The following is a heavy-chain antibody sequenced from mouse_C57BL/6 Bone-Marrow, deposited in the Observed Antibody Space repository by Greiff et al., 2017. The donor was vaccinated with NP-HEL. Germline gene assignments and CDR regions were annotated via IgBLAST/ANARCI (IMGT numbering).Heavy chain of an antibody. V-gene: IGHV5-17*01. CDR1: GFTFSDYG. CDR3: ASLYEYDPYYAMDY. J-gene: IGHJ4*01. Sequence: EVMLVESGGGLVKPGGSLKLSCAASGFTFSDYGMHWVRQAPEKGLEWVAYISSGSSTFYYADTVKGRFTISRDNAKNTLFLQMTSLRSEDTAMYYCASLYEYDPYYAMDYWGQGTSVTVSS. D-gene: IGHD2-4*01. CDR2: ISSGSSTF.